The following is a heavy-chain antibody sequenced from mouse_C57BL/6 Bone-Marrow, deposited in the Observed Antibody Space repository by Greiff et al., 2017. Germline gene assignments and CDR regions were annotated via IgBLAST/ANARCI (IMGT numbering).Heavy chain of an antibody. Sequence: QVQLQQSGAELARPGASVKMSCKASGYTFTSYTMHWVKQRPGQGLEWIGYINPSSGYTKYNQKFKDKATLTADKSTRTAYMQLSSLTAEDSAVXYCARCHGYYYTMDYWGQGTSVTVSS. V-gene: IGHV1-4*01. J-gene: IGHJ4*01. CDR2: INPSSGYT. CDR3: ARCHGYYYTMDY. CDR1: GYTFTSYT.